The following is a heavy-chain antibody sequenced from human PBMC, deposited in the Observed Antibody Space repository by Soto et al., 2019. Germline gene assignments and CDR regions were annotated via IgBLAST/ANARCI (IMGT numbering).Heavy chain of an antibody. J-gene: IGHJ4*02. V-gene: IGHV3-33*01. CDR3: VRGDNWNDEASDY. CDR2: IWSDGNNR. D-gene: IGHD1-1*01. CDR1: GFMFSNHG. Sequence: QVQLVESGGGVVQPGRSLRLSCAASGFMFSNHGMHWVRQAPGKGLEWVAVIWSDGNNRYSADSVKGRFTISRDNSKNTLYLQMNSLRAEDTAVYYCVRGDNWNDEASDYWGQGTLVTVSS.